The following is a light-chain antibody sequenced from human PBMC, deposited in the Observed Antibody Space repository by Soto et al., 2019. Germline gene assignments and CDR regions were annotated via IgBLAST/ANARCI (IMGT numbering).Light chain of an antibody. CDR2: DAS. V-gene: IGKV3-11*01. CDR1: QSVSSY. J-gene: IGKJ1*01. CDR3: QQRSNWK. Sequence: EIVLTQSPATLSLSPGERATLSCRASQSVSSYLAWYQQKPGQAPRLLIYDASNRATGIPARFSGSGSGTDFTLTISSLEPEDFALYYCQQRSNWKFGQGTKVEIK.